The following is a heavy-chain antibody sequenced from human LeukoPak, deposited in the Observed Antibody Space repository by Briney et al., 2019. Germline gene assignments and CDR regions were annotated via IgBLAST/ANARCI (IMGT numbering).Heavy chain of an antibody. CDR1: GFTFSSYW. Sequence: GGSLRLSCAASGFTFSSYWMHWVRQAPGKGLVWVSRISGDGSSTSYADSVQGRFTISRDNAKNTLYLQMNSLRAEDTAVYYCARDTLYCSGGYCYNDYWGQGTLVTVSS. D-gene: IGHD2-15*01. CDR2: ISGDGSST. V-gene: IGHV3-74*01. CDR3: ARDTLYCSGGYCYNDY. J-gene: IGHJ4*02.